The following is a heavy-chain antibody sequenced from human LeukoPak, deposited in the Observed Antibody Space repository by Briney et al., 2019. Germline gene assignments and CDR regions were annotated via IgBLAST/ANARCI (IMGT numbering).Heavy chain of an antibody. CDR2: IHYSGST. Sequence: PSETLSLTCTVSGGSINNYYWSWIRQPPGKGLEWIGYIHYSGSTNSNPSLKSRATISVDMSRKHFFLDLSSVTAADTAVYYCARAVHYSGTSDQYTGGWYYFDFWGQGTLVTVSS. V-gene: IGHV4-59*01. J-gene: IGHJ4*02. CDR3: ARAVHYSGTSDQYTGGWYYFDF. D-gene: IGHD3-10*01. CDR1: GGSINNYY.